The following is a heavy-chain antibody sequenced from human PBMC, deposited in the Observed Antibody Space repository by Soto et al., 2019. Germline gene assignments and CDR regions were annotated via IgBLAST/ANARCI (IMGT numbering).Heavy chain of an antibody. D-gene: IGHD2-21*02. CDR3: ARGVVAAVRFRGCSKGMDF. V-gene: IGHV1-46*03. Sequence: GLEWMRIINPSGGSTSYAQKFQGRVTMTRDTSTSTVYMELSSLRSEDTAVYYCARGVVAAVRFRGCSKGMDFRLQGSTVTGFS. CDR2: INPSGGST. J-gene: IGHJ6*01.